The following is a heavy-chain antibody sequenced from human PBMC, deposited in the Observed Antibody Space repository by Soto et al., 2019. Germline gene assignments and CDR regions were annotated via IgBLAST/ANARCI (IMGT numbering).Heavy chain of an antibody. CDR3: AKISTRTVMVSDS. CDR2: ISDSIGSA. D-gene: IGHD5-18*01. CDR1: GFTFSSYA. J-gene: IGHJ4*02. V-gene: IGHV3-23*01. Sequence: EVQLLESGGGLVQPGGSLRLSCAASGFTFSSYAMSWVRQAPGKGLEWVSAISDSIGSAYYADSVKGRFTISRDNSKNTLYLQMNSLRAGVTAVYYCAKISTRTVMVSDSWGQGTLVTVSS.